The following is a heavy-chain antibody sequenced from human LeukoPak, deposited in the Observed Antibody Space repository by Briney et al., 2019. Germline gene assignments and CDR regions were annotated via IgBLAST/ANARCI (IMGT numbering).Heavy chain of an antibody. CDR2: ISVNGETT. D-gene: IGHD6-19*01. J-gene: IGHJ4*02. Sequence: GGSLRLSCAVSGFSVSSYGMSWVHQAPGKGLEWISAISVNGETTYYANSVKGRFIISRDNSENTLYLQMNSLRAEDTAVYYCAQGYSSGWYPYWGQGSLVSVSS. CDR3: AQGYSSGWYPY. CDR1: GFSVSSYG. V-gene: IGHV3-23*01.